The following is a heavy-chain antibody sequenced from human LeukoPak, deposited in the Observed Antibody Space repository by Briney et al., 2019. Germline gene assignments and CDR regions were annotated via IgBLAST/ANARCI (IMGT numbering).Heavy chain of an antibody. J-gene: IGHJ4*02. CDR3: ARDGVPHVLRFLEWLLYYFDY. V-gene: IGHV1-18*01. Sequence: ASVKVSCKASGYTFTSYGISWVRQAPGQGLEWMGWISAYNGNTNYAQKLQGRVTMTTDTSTRPAYMELRSLRSDDTAVYYCARDGVPHVLRFLEWLLYYFDYWGQGTLVTVSS. D-gene: IGHD3-3*01. CDR1: GYTFTSYG. CDR2: ISAYNGNT.